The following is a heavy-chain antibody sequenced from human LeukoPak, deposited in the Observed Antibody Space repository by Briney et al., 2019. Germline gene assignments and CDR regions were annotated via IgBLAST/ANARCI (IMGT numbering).Heavy chain of an antibody. J-gene: IGHJ6*02. D-gene: IGHD2-2*01. CDR1: GFTFSSYS. V-gene: IGHV3-21*01. Sequence: GGSLRLSCAASGFTFSSYSMNWVRQAPGKGLEWVSSISSSSSYIYYADSVKGRFTISRGNAKNSLYLQMNSLRAEDTAVYYCARDFIVVVPAGYGMDVWGQGTTVTVSS. CDR2: ISSSSSYI. CDR3: ARDFIVVVPAGYGMDV.